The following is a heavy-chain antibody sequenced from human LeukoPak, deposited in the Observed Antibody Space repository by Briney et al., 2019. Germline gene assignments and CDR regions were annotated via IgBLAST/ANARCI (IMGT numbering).Heavy chain of an antibody. Sequence: ASVKVSCKASGYTFTGYYMHWVRQAPGQGLEWIGWINPNSGGTNYAQKFQGRVTMTRDTSISTAYMELSRLRSDDTAVYYCARDGAAAGTSYYYYYMDVWGKGTTVTVSS. D-gene: IGHD6-13*01. V-gene: IGHV1-2*02. J-gene: IGHJ6*03. CDR3: ARDGAAAGTSYYYYYMDV. CDR2: INPNSGGT. CDR1: GYTFTGYY.